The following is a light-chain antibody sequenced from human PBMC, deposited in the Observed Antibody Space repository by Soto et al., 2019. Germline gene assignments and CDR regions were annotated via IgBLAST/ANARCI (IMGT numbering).Light chain of an antibody. V-gene: IGKV3-20*01. J-gene: IGKJ2*01. CDR2: GTS. Sequence: EIVLTQSPGTLSLSPGDSATLSCWASQTVRSTYLAWYQQRPGQAPRLLIHGTSSRATDIPDRFSGSGSGTDFTLTISRLEPEDSAVYYCQQYDISQYTFGQGTKLEIK. CDR3: QQYDISQYT. CDR1: QTVRSTY.